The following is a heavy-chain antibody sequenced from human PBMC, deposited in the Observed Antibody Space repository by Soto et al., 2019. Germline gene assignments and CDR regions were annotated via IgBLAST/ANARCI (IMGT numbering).Heavy chain of an antibody. D-gene: IGHD6-6*01. CDR1: GFTVFSNY. V-gene: IGHV3-53*01. J-gene: IGHJ4*02. Sequence: GGSLRLSCAASGFTVFSNYMNFFRQAPFKWLEWLSIIYSDGTTYYADSVKGRFIISRDNFKNTLYLQMNNLRAEDTAVYYCATLSNWGQGTLVTVSS. CDR3: ATLSN. CDR2: IYSDGTT.